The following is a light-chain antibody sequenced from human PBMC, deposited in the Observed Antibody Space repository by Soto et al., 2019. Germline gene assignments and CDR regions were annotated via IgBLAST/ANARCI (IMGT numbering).Light chain of an antibody. CDR3: QQYNDYSWT. CDR2: DAS. Sequence: QMTQSPSTISASVGEGVPITCRASQSISNRLAWYQQRPGKAPKYLIYDASTLDSGAPSRFSGSGSGTEFTLTISSLQPDDVAIYYCQQYNDYSWTFGQGTKVDIK. V-gene: IGKV1-5*01. CDR1: QSISNR. J-gene: IGKJ1*01.